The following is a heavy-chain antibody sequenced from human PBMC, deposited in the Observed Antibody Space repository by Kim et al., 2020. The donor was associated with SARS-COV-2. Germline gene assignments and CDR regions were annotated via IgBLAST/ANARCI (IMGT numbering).Heavy chain of an antibody. V-gene: IGHV4-31*03. Sequence: SETLSLTCTVSGGSISSGGYYWSWIRQHPGKGLEWIGYIYYSGSTYYNPSLKSRVTISVDTSKNQFSLKLSSVTAADTAVYYCARGQGLITMIVVVVGAFDYWCQGTLVIVSS. D-gene: IGHD3-22*01. CDR3: ARGQGLITMIVVVVGAFDY. CDR2: IYYSGST. J-gene: IGHJ4*02. CDR1: GGSISSGGYY.